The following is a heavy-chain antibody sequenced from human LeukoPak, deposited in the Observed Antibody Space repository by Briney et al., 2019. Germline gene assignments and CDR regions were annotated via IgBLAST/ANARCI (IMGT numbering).Heavy chain of an antibody. D-gene: IGHD1-26*01. Sequence: PGGSLRLSCAASGFTFGSYGMHWVRQAPGKGLEWVAFIRYDGSNKYYADSVKGRFTISRDNSKNTLYLQMSSLRAEDTAVYYCARDRSPYSYYMDVWGKGTTVTVSS. CDR3: ARDRSPYSYYMDV. V-gene: IGHV3-30*02. CDR1: GFTFGSYG. J-gene: IGHJ6*03. CDR2: IRYDGSNK.